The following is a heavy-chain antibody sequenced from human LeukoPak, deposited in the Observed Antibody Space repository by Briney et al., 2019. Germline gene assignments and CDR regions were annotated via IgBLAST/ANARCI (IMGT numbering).Heavy chain of an antibody. Sequence: GGSLRLSCATSGFIFSRDWMTWVRQAPGKGPEWVANIKGDGSKKNLVDSVKGRFTISRDNAKNSLYLEMSSLRAEDTAVYYCARDSNPGDSSGYYDAFDIWGQGTKVTVSS. D-gene: IGHD3-22*01. J-gene: IGHJ3*02. CDR3: ARDSNPGDSSGYYDAFDI. V-gene: IGHV3-7*03. CDR1: GFIFSRDW. CDR2: IKGDGSKK.